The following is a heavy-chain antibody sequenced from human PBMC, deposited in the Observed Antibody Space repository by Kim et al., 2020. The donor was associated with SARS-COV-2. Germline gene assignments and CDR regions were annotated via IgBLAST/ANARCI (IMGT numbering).Heavy chain of an antibody. D-gene: IGHD3-16*01. Sequence: AESVKGRFTISRDNSKNTVFLQMNSLRAEDTSIYYCAKDVEQWGRFRFDYWGRGTLVTVSS. J-gene: IGHJ4*02. CDR3: AKDVEQWGRFRFDY. V-gene: IGHV3-23*01.